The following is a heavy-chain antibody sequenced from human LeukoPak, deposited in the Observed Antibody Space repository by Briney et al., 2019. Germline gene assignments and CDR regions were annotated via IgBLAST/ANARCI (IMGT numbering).Heavy chain of an antibody. D-gene: IGHD2-21*02. V-gene: IGHV1-24*01. CDR3: ATDINGVDDCYSLCGFDP. Sequence: ASVKVSCKVSGYTLTELSMHWVRQAPGKGLEWMGGFDPEDGETIYAQKFQGRVTMTEDTSTDTAYMELSSLRSEDTAVYYCATDINGVDDCYSLCGFDPWGQGTLVTVSS. CDR2: FDPEDGET. J-gene: IGHJ5*02. CDR1: GYTLTELS.